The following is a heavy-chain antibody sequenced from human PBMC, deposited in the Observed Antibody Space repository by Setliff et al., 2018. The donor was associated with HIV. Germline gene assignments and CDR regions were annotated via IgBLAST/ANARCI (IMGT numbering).Heavy chain of an antibody. CDR2: ISGSGGTT. CDR3: ANGYDFWSGSSKGNFDY. Sequence: LRLSCAASGFTFSSYAMSWVRQAPGKGLEWVSVISGSGGTTYYADFVKGRFTISRDNSKNTLYLQMISLRAEDTAVYYCANGYDFWSGSSKGNFDYWGQGTLVTVSS. J-gene: IGHJ4*02. V-gene: IGHV3-23*01. D-gene: IGHD3-3*01. CDR1: GFTFSSYA.